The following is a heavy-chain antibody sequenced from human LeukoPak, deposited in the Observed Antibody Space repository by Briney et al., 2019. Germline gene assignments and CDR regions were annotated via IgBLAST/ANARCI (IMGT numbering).Heavy chain of an antibody. D-gene: IGHD2-15*01. J-gene: IGHJ3*02. CDR3: ARGGWWSAFGI. CDR2: IYYSGST. Sequence: KPSETLSLTCTVSGGSISSYYWSWIRQPPGKGLEWIGYIYYSGSTNYNPSLKSRVTISVDTSKNQFSLKLSSVTAADTAVYYCARGGWWSAFGIWGQGTMVTVSS. V-gene: IGHV4-59*08. CDR1: GGSISSYY.